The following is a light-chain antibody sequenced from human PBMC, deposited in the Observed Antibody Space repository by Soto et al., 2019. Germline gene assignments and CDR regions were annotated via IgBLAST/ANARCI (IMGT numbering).Light chain of an antibody. V-gene: IGKV3-20*01. CDR2: DAS. Sequence: EIVLTQSPGTLSLSPGERATLSCRASQSVSVSYLAWYQQKLGQAPRLLIYDASRRATGIPDRFSGSGSGTAFTLTISRLEPENFAVYYCQQYDGSPPWTFHQGTKVEIK. CDR1: QSVSVSY. CDR3: QQYDGSPPWT. J-gene: IGKJ1*01.